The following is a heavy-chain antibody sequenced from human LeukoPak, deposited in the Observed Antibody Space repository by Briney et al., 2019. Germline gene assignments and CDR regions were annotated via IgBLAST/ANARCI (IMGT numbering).Heavy chain of an antibody. V-gene: IGHV3-7*01. CDR2: IKQDGSER. CDR1: GFTFSNYW. D-gene: IGHD1-7*01. J-gene: IGHJ4*02. CDR3: ASRAGKPGNTPWCFDY. Sequence: GGSLRLSCAASGFTFSNYWMTLVRQAPGKGPEWVANIKQDGSERNYVDSVKGRFTIARDNTKNSLYLQMTSLRGEDTAVYYCASRAGKPGNTPWCFDYWGQGALVTVSS.